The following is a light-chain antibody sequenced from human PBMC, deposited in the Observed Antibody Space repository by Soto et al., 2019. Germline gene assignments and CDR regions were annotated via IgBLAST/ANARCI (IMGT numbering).Light chain of an antibody. CDR2: DVS. CDR1: SSDVGGHNH. J-gene: IGLJ2*01. CDR3: SSYAGSMNLI. V-gene: IGLV2-8*01. Sequence: QSALTQPPSASGSPGQSVTISCTGSSSDVGGHNHVSWYQQHPGKAPKLMIYDVSKRPSGVPDRFSGSKSVNTASLTVSGLQAEDEADYYCSSYAGSMNLIFGGGTKVTVL.